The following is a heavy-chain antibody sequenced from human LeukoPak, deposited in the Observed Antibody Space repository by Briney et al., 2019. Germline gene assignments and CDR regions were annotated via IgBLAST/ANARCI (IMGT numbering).Heavy chain of an antibody. D-gene: IGHD3-10*01. CDR1: GFTFTTYS. CDR2: ISSSSAI. V-gene: IGHV3-48*02. J-gene: IGHJ4*02. CDR3: ARGSHYFDY. Sequence: GSLRLSCAASGFTFTTYSMVWVRQAPGKGLEWVSYISSSSAISYADSVKGRFTISRDSGKNSLYLQMNSLRDEDTAVYYCARGSHYFDYWGQGTLATVSS.